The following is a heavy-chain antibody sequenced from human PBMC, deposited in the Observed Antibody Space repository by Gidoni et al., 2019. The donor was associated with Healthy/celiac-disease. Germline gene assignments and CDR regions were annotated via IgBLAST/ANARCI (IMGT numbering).Heavy chain of an antibody. CDR2: INPSGGST. D-gene: IGHD3-22*01. V-gene: IGHV1-46*01. CDR3: AKDYYDSSAPLD. J-gene: IGHJ1*01. CDR1: GYTFTSYY. Sequence: QVQLVPSGAEVKKPGASAKVSSQASGYTFTSYYIHWVRQAPGQGLEWMGIINPSGGSTSYAQKFQGRVTMTRDTSTSTVYMELRSLRSEDTAVYYCAKDYYDSSAPLDWGQGTLVTVSS.